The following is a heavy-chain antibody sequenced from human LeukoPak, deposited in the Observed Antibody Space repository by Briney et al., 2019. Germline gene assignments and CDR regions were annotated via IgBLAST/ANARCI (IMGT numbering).Heavy chain of an antibody. Sequence: SETLSLTCAVYGGSFSGYYWSWIRQPPGKGLEWIGEINHSGSTNYNPSLKSRVTISVDTSKNQFSLKLSSVTAADTAVYYCARLRQWLAPNYFDYWGQGTLVTVSS. J-gene: IGHJ4*02. CDR3: ARLRQWLAPNYFDY. CDR1: GGSFSGYY. CDR2: INHSGST. V-gene: IGHV4-34*01. D-gene: IGHD6-19*01.